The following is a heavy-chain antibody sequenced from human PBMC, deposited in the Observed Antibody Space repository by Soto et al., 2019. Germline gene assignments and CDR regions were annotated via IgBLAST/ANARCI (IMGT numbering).Heavy chain of an antibody. CDR1: GFSLRNPRMG. V-gene: IGHV2-26*01. Sequence: QVSLKESGPVLVKPTETLTLTCTVSGFSLRNPRMGVSWIRQPPGKALEWLAHIFSNDDKSYSTSLKSRVTISKDTSKSQVVLTMTNMDPVDTATYYCARVYDSSGYEYWGQGTLVTVSS. CDR2: IFSNDDK. J-gene: IGHJ4*02. D-gene: IGHD3-22*01. CDR3: ARVYDSSGYEY.